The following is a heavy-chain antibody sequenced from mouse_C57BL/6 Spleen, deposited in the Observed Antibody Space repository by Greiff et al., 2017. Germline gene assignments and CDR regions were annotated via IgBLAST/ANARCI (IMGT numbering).Heavy chain of an antibody. CDR3: VPYDGYYYGG. CDR1: GYAFSRSW. V-gene: IGHV1-82*01. D-gene: IGHD2-3*01. Sequence: VQLQQSGPELVKPGASVKICCKASGYAFSRSWMNWVEQRPGKGLEWIGRIYPGDGDTNYNGKFKGKATLTADKSSSTAYMQLSSLTSEDSAVYFCVPYDGYYYGGCGQVTSFSVSS. J-gene: IGHJ4*01. CDR2: IYPGDGDT.